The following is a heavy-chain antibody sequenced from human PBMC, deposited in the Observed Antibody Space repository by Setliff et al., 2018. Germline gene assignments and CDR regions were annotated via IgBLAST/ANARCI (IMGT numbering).Heavy chain of an antibody. Sequence: GASVKVSCKASGYTFTTYAISWMRQAPGQGLEWMGWINTNTGNPSYAQGFTRRFVFSLDTSVSTAYPQISSLKAEDTALYYCARASRFGTIKYRGDYCMDVWGKGTTVTVSS. J-gene: IGHJ6*03. CDR2: INTNTGNP. V-gene: IGHV7-4-1*02. D-gene: IGHD3-10*01. CDR1: GYTFTTYA. CDR3: ARASRFGTIKYRGDYCMDV.